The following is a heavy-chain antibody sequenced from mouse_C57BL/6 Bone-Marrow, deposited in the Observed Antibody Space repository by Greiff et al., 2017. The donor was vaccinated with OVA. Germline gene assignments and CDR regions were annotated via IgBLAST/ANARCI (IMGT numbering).Heavy chain of an antibody. Sequence: EVKLMESGAELVRPGASVKLSCTASGFTIKDDYMHWVKQRPEQGLEWIGWIDPENGDTEYASKFQGKATITADTSSNTAYLQLSSLTSEDTAVYYCTTPLLLRFSMDYWGQGTSVTVSS. J-gene: IGHJ4*01. V-gene: IGHV14-4*01. CDR3: TTPLLLRFSMDY. CDR2: IDPENGDT. CDR1: GFTIKDDY. D-gene: IGHD1-1*01.